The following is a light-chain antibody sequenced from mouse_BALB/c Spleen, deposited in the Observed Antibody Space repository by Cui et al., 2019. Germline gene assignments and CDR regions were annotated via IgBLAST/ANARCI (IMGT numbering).Light chain of an antibody. Sequence: QMVLIQSLAIMSPSVGEETILTCSASSSVSYMHWYQQKSGTSPKLLIYSTSNLASGVPSRFSGSGSGTFYSLTSSSVEAEDAAYYYCHQWSSYPYAFGGGTKLEIK. V-gene: IGKV4-80*01. CDR3: HQWSSYPYA. CDR1: SSVSY. CDR2: STS. J-gene: IGKJ2*01.